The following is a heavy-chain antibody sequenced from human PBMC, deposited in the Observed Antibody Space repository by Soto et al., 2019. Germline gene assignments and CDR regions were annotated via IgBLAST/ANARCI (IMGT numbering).Heavy chain of an antibody. CDR2: IKSKTDGGTT. D-gene: IGHD4-17*01. J-gene: IGHJ4*02. CDR1: GFTFSNAW. V-gene: IGHV3-15*01. CDR3: TTDNGDYGEVDY. Sequence: EVQLVESGGGLVKPGGSLRLSCAASGFTFSNAWMSWVRQAPGKGLEWYGRIKSKTDGGTTDYAAPVKGRFTISRDDSKNTLYLQMNSLKTEDTAVYYCTTDNGDYGEVDYWGQGTLVTVSS.